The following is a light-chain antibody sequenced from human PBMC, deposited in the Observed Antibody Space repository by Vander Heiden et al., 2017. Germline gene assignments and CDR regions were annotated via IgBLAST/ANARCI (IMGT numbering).Light chain of an antibody. CDR3: QQYDGSAT. CDR2: KAS. Sequence: DLQMPQSPSTLSASVRDRVTNTSRASQSINNWLAWYQQKPGKAPKLLFYKASSLESGVPSRFSGSGSGTECTLTISSLQPDDFATYYCQQYDGSATFGRGTNVEIK. V-gene: IGKV1-5*03. CDR1: QSINNW. J-gene: IGKJ1*01.